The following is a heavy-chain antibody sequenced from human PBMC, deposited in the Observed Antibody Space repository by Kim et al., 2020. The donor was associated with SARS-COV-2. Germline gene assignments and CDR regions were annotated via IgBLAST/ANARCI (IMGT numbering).Heavy chain of an antibody. CDR3: ARGFNWVNDY. CDR1: GGSLSNYY. CDR2: INDSGTT. V-gene: IGHV4-59*13. D-gene: IGHD1-20*01. Sequence: SETLSLTCTVSGGSLSNYYWSWLRQPPGKGLEGIGYINDSGTTNYNPSLKSRVTVSVDTSKNQFSLELTSVTAADTAVYYCARGFNWVNDYWGQGTLVTVST. J-gene: IGHJ4*02.